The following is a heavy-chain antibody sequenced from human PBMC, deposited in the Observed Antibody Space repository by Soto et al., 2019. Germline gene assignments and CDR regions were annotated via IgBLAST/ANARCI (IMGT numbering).Heavy chain of an antibody. CDR1: GFTFNNYG. CDR2: IWNDGNGY. CDR3: ARRQISPPTRGAASARGGMDV. D-gene: IGHD6-13*01. J-gene: IGHJ6*02. Sequence: QVQLVESGGGVVQPGRSLRLACAASGFTFNNYGMHWVRQAPGKGLEWVAVIWNDGNGYYYANSVKGRFTISRDNSKNTVYLQMSSLRAEDTAVYYCARRQISPPTRGAASARGGMDVWGQGTTFTVSS. V-gene: IGHV3-33*01.